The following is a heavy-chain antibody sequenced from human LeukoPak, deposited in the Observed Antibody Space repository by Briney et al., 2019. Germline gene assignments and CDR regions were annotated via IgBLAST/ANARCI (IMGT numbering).Heavy chain of an antibody. CDR1: GGSISSGSYY. D-gene: IGHD3/OR15-3a*01. CDR3: ARGRDYNWFDP. V-gene: IGHV4-61*02. CDR2: IYTSGST. Sequence: SQTLSLTCTVSGGSISSGSYYWSWIRQPAGKGLEWIGRIYTSGSTNYNPSLKSRVTISVDTSKNQFSLKLSSVTAADTAVYYCARGRDYNWFDPWGQGTLVTVSS. J-gene: IGHJ5*02.